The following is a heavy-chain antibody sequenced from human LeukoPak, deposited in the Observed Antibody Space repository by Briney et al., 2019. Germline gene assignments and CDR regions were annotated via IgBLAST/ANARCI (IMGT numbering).Heavy chain of an antibody. Sequence: GGSLRLSCAASGFTFSDYWMSWVRQAPGRGLEWVANIKQDGSEKYYVDSVKGRFTISRDNAKNSLNLQMNSPRAEDTAMYYCARDDYDMDVWGQGTTVTVSS. V-gene: IGHV3-7*03. CDR2: IKQDGSEK. CDR3: ARDDYDMDV. J-gene: IGHJ6*02. CDR1: GFTFSDYW.